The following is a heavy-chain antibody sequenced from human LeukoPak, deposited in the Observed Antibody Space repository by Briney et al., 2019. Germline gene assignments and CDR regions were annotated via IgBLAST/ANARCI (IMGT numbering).Heavy chain of an antibody. Sequence: ASVKVSCKASGYTFTGYYIHWVRRAPGQGLDWMGRINPNNGGTNYAQKFQGRVTMTRDMSMSTAYMELSRLRSDDTAVYYCAGEDNSSGYRPFDIWGQGTMVTVLS. CDR1: GYTFTGYY. CDR3: AGEDNSSGYRPFDI. D-gene: IGHD3-22*01. J-gene: IGHJ3*02. CDR2: INPNNGGT. V-gene: IGHV1-2*06.